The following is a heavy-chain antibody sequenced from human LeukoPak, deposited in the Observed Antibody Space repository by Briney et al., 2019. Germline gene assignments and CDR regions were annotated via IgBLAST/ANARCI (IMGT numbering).Heavy chain of an antibody. Sequence: GESLKISCKASGYSFTSYWIAWVRQMPGKGLEWVAIIYPGDYDTQYSPSLQGPVTISADKSTRTAYLQWRSLKASDTAMYYCARRDYGGKHFDYWGQGTLVTVSS. J-gene: IGHJ4*02. CDR2: IYPGDYDT. V-gene: IGHV5-51*01. D-gene: IGHD4-23*01. CDR1: GYSFTSYW. CDR3: ARRDYGGKHFDY.